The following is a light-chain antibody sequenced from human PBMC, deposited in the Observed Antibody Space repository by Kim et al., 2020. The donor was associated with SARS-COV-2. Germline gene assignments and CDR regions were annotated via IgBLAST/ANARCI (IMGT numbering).Light chain of an antibody. CDR2: TAS. Sequence: ASVGARVTISCRASPTIYAWLAWYQQEPGKAPKLLIYTASTLESGVPSRFSGSGSGTEFTLTIRSLQPDDFATYYCLQYKTSPVTFGGGSKVDI. CDR1: PTIYAW. J-gene: IGKJ4*01. CDR3: LQYKTSPVT. V-gene: IGKV1-5*03.